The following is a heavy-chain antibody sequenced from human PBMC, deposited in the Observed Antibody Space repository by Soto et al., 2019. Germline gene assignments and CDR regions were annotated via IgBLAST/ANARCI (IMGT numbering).Heavy chain of an antibody. CDR2: IYYSGST. V-gene: IGHV4-59*01. CDR1: GGSISSYY. D-gene: IGHD5-18*01. CDR3: ARGVHSSGPYYFDY. J-gene: IGHJ4*02. Sequence: QVQLQESGPGLVKPSETLSLTCTVSGGSISSYYWSWIRQPPGKGLEWIGYIYYSGSTNYNPSLKSRVSISVDTSNNQFSLKLSSVTAADTAVYYCARGVHSSGPYYFDYWGQGTLVTVSS.